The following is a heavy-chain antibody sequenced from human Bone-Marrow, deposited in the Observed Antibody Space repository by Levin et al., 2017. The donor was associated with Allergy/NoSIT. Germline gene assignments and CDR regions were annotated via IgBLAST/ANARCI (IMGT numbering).Heavy chain of an antibody. D-gene: IGHD1-1*01. CDR1: GATFSTNV. CDR2: IIPIFDKT. Sequence: ASVKVSCKASGATFSTNVISWLRQAPGQGLEWMGGIIPIFDKTNYAKKFQGRVTITAHDSTRTAYLELSGLSSEDTAVYFCAREGRAGNFDHWGQGTLVTVSS. J-gene: IGHJ4*02. V-gene: IGHV1-69*13. CDR3: AREGRAGNFDH.